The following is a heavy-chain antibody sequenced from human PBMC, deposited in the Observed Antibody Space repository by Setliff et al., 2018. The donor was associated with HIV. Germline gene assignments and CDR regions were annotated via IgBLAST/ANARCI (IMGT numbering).Heavy chain of an antibody. Sequence: SVKVSCKASGGTFTSSAFSWVRQAPGQGVEWMGGIIPILSMTNYAQKFQGRATITADISTSTAYLELSSLRSEDTALFYCVCRTVVAGKGLPPDSWGQGTLVTVPQ. CDR3: VCRTVVAGKGLPPDS. J-gene: IGHJ4*02. D-gene: IGHD6-19*01. CDR2: IIPILSMT. CDR1: GGTFTSSA. V-gene: IGHV1-69*10.